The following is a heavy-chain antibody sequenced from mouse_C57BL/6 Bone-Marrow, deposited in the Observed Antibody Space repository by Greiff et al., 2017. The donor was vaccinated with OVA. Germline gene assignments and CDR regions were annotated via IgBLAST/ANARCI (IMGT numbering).Heavy chain of an antibody. CDR3: ARGRYYGSSPFAY. CDR1: CYTFPSSG. J-gene: IGHJ3*01. Sequence: VQLQQSGAELARPGASVKLSCKSSCYTFPSSGISWVKQRTGQGLEWIGEIYPRSGNTYYNEKFKGKATLTADKSSSTEYMELRSLTSEDSAVYFCARGRYYGSSPFAYWGKGTLVTVSA. CDR2: IYPRSGNT. V-gene: IGHV1-81*01. D-gene: IGHD1-1*01.